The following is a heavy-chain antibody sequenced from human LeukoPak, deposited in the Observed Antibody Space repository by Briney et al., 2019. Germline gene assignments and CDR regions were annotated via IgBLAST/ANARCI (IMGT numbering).Heavy chain of an antibody. V-gene: IGHV3-7*01. CDR2: IKYDGSEK. D-gene: IGHD1/OR15-1a*01. CDR3: AFNNNFKY. J-gene: IGHJ4*02. CDR1: GLSFSGQW. Sequence: GGSLRLSCTASGLSFSGQWMNWVRQSPGQGLEWVANIKYDGSEKYYVDSVKGRFTISREDAKNSLSLQMYSVRPEDTAVYYCAFNNNFKYWGQGTLVIVSS.